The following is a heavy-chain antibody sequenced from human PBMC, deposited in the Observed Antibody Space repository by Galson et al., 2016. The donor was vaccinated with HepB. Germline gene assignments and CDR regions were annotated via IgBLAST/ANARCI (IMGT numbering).Heavy chain of an antibody. CDR1: GFTFTSCS. V-gene: IGHV3-21*01. J-gene: IGHJ6*02. CDR2: ISTDSGYI. D-gene: IGHD3-3*01. CDR3: ARVPAEIDYDFWTGYYRGVHYGMDV. Sequence: SLRLSCAASGFTFTSCSMNWVRQAPGKGLEWVSSISTDSGYIYYADSVKGRFTISRDNAKNSLSLQMNSLRADDTAVYYCARVPAEIDYDFWTGYYRGVHYGMDVWGQGTTVTVSS.